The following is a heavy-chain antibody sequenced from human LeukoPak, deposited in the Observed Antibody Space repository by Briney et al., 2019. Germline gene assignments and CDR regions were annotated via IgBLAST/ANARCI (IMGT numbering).Heavy chain of an antibody. Sequence: GRSLRLSCAASGFTFSSQAMSWVRQAPGKGLEWVSGISGSGGTTYYADSVKGRFTISRDTPKNTLYLQMNSLRGEDTAVYYCASWRWLQLYYFDHWGQGTLVTVSS. D-gene: IGHD5-24*01. V-gene: IGHV3-23*01. CDR2: ISGSGGTT. CDR1: GFTFSSQA. J-gene: IGHJ4*02. CDR3: ASWRWLQLYYFDH.